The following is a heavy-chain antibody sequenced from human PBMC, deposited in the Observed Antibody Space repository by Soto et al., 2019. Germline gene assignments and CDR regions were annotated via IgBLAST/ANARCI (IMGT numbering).Heavy chain of an antibody. CDR2: IYYSGST. J-gene: IGHJ4*02. Sequence: SETLSLTCTVSGGSISSGGYYWSWIRQHPRKGLEWIGYIYYSGSTYYNPSLKSRVTISVDTSKNQFSLKLSSVTAADTAVYYCARIFWSGYYRNYYFDYWGQGTLVTVSS. CDR3: ARIFWSGYYRNYYFDY. CDR1: GGSISSGGYY. D-gene: IGHD3-3*01. V-gene: IGHV4-31*03.